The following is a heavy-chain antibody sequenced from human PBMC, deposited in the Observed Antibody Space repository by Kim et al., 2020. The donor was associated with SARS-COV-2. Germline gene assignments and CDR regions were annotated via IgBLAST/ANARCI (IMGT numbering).Heavy chain of an antibody. CDR2: ISPILGIA. Sequence: SVKVSCKASGDTFSSYAISWVRQAPGQGLEWMGRISPILGIANYAQKLKGRVTITADKSTSTAYMELSSLRSEDTAVYYCARGDGDYGGYYWGQGTLVTVSS. V-gene: IGHV1-69*04. CDR3: ARGDGDYGGYY. D-gene: IGHD4-17*01. CDR1: GDTFSSYA. J-gene: IGHJ4*02.